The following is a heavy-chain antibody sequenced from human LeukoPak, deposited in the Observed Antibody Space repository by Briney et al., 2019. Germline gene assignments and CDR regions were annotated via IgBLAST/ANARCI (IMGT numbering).Heavy chain of an antibody. CDR2: ISITWGST. V-gene: IGHV3-64D*06. D-gene: IGHD2-2*01. CDR1: GFKFRNYA. CDR3: VKDQHCSTISCATRTGFDP. J-gene: IGHJ5*02. Sequence: AGSLRLSCSASGFKFRNYALHWLRQAPAKGLQFVSGISITWGSTNYPDSVKDRFSISRDNSKNTLYLQMTSLRADDTAVYYCVKDQHCSTISCATRTGFDPWGQGTSVTVSS.